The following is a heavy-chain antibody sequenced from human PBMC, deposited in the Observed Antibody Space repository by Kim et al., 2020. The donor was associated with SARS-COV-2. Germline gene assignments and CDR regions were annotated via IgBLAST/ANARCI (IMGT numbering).Heavy chain of an antibody. Sequence: YAQKFQGRVTITADESTSTAYMELSSLRSEDTAVYYCARLEDFDWRTNDYWGQGTLVTVSS. D-gene: IGHD3-9*01. J-gene: IGHJ4*02. CDR3: ARLEDFDWRTNDY. V-gene: IGHV1-69*01.